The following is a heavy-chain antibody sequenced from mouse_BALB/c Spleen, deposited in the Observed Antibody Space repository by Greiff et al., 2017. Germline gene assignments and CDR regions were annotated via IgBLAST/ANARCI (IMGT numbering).Heavy chain of an antibody. CDR2: IYPGSGST. J-gene: IGHJ3*01. Sequence: LQQPGSELVRPGASVKLSCKASGYTFTSYWMHWVKQRPGQGLEWIGNIYPGSGSTNYDEKFKSKATLTVDTSSSTAYMQLSSLTSEDSAVYYCTNYGSLAYWGQGTLVTVSA. D-gene: IGHD1-1*01. V-gene: IGHV1S22*01. CDR3: TNYGSLAY. CDR1: GYTFTSYW.